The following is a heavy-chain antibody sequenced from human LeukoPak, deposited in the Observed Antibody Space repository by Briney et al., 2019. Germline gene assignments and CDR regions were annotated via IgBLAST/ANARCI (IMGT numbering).Heavy chain of an antibody. Sequence: GGSLTLSCPASGFSFSDSGMSWLRQAPAKGLEWVSCISVYSDYTNYADSFNGRFTIPRENDKNSIYLHMKSLTGEDAAVYFCVRDSYVYVWGSPCNWFDLWGQGTVVTVSS. D-gene: IGHD3-16*01. CDR1: GFSFSDSG. V-gene: IGHV3-11*06. CDR2: ISVYSDYT. J-gene: IGHJ5*02. CDR3: VRDSYVYVWGSPCNWFDL.